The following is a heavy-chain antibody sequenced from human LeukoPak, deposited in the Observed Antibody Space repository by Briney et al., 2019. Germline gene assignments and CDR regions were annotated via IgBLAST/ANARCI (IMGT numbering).Heavy chain of an antibody. CDR3: ARGYCSGGSCYSVENWFDP. V-gene: IGHV1-2*06. D-gene: IGHD2-15*01. Sequence: GASVKVSCKASGYTFTKYYMFWVRQAPGQGLEWMGRINPSSGGTDYAQKFQGRVTMTRDTSISTAYMELSWLRSDDTAMYYCARGYCSGGSCYSVENWFDPWGQGTLVTVSS. CDR1: GYTFTKYY. J-gene: IGHJ5*02. CDR2: INPSSGGT.